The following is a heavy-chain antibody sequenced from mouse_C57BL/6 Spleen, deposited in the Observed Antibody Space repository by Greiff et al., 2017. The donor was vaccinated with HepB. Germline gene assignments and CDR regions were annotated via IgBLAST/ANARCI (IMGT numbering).Heavy chain of an antibody. D-gene: IGHD2-4*01. CDR2: IDPENGDT. CDR1: GFNIKDDY. V-gene: IGHV14-4*01. J-gene: IGHJ3*01. CDR3: TNDYDATGFAY. Sequence: EVQLQESGAELVRPGASVKLSCTASGFNIKDDYMHWVKQRPEQGLEWIGWIDPENGDTEYASKFQGKATITADTSSNTAYLQLSSLTSEDTAVYYCTNDYDATGFAYWGQGTLVTVSA.